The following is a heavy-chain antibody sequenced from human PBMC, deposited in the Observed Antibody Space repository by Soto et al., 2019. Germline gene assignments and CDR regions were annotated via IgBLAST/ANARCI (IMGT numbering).Heavy chain of an antibody. D-gene: IGHD2-8*01. CDR2: ISGSGGST. J-gene: IGHJ4*02. CDR3: AKDGPSRAPSSPPILYIDY. Sequence: GESLKISCAASGFTFSSYAMSWVRQAPGKGLEWVSAISGSGGSTYYADSVKGRFTISRDNSKNTLYLQMNSLRAEDTAVYYCAKDGPSRAPSSPPILYIDYWGQGTLVTVSS. V-gene: IGHV3-23*01. CDR1: GFTFSSYA.